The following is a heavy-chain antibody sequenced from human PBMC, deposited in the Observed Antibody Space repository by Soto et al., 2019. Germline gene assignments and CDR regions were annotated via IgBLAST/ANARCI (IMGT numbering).Heavy chain of an antibody. J-gene: IGHJ3*02. D-gene: IGHD6-19*01. CDR1: GFSFSSYA. CDR2: ISGDGGST. CDR3: AREPYSSGHFAAFDI. V-gene: IGHV3-23*01. Sequence: EVQLLESGGDLVQPGGSLRLSCAASGFSFSSYAMSWVRQAPGKGLEWMSAISGDGGSTHYADSVKDRFTISRDNSKSTLFLQANSLRAEDTALYYCAREPYSSGHFAAFDIWGQGTMVTVSS.